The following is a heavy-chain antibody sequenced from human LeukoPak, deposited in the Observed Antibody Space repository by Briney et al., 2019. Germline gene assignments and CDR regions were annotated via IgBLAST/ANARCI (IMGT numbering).Heavy chain of an antibody. Sequence: ASVKVSCKASGYTFTSYAMHWVRQAPGQRLEWMGWINAGNGNTKYSQKFQGRVAITRDTSASTAYMELSSLRSEDTAVYYCARGGSYRWFDYWGQGTLVTVSS. CDR1: GYTFTSYA. J-gene: IGHJ4*02. D-gene: IGHD1-26*01. CDR2: INAGNGNT. CDR3: ARGGSYRWFDY. V-gene: IGHV1-3*01.